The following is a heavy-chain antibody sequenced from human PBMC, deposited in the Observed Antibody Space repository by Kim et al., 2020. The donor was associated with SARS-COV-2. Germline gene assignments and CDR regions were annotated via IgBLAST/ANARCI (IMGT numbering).Heavy chain of an antibody. V-gene: IGHV1-3*01. CDR2: INAGNGNT. J-gene: IGHJ6*02. D-gene: IGHD3-10*01. Sequence: ASVKVSCKASGHTFTSYAMHWVRQAPGQRLEWMGWINAGNGNTKYSQKFQGRVTITRDTSASTAYMELSSLRSEDTAVYYCARERKVLLWFGESLPRGMDVWGQGTTVTVSS. CDR3: ARERKVLLWFGESLPRGMDV. CDR1: GHTFTSYA.